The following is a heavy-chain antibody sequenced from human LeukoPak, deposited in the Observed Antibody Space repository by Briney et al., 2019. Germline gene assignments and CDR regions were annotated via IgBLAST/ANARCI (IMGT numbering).Heavy chain of an antibody. D-gene: IGHD6-19*01. CDR1: GSSISSYY. Sequence: SETLSLTCTVSGSSISSYYWSWIRQPPGKGLEWIGYIYTSGSTNYNPSLKSRVTISVDTSKNQFSLKLSSVTAADTAVYYCASLLGGPSIAVAGGWFDPWGQGTLVTVSS. J-gene: IGHJ5*02. V-gene: IGHV4-4*09. CDR2: IYTSGST. CDR3: ASLLGGPSIAVAGGWFDP.